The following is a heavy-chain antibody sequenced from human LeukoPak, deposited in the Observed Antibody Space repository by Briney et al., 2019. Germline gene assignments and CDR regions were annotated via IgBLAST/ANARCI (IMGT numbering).Heavy chain of an antibody. Sequence: GRSLRLSCAASGFTVSSNYTSCDSHAPGNGLEWVSVIYSGGSTYYADSVKGRFTISRDNSKNTLYLQMNSLRAEDTAVYYCARDGDYYDSSGSLDYWGQGTLVTVSS. D-gene: IGHD3-22*01. V-gene: IGHV3-66*01. CDR3: ARDGDYYDSSGSLDY. J-gene: IGHJ4*02. CDR1: GFTVSSNY. CDR2: IYSGGST.